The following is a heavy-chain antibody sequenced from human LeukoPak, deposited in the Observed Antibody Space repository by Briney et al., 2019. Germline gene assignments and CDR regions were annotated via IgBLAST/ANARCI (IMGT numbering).Heavy chain of an antibody. V-gene: IGHV3-74*01. CDR3: ARSNQADDY. J-gene: IGHJ4*02. CDR1: GFAFSSYW. CDR2: INPGGSSI. D-gene: IGHD1-14*01. Sequence: GGSLRVSCAASGFAFSSYWMHWVRQVPGKGLVWVARINPGGSSITYADSVKGRFTISRDNAKNTLYLQMDSLRAEDTGVYYCARSNQADDYWGQGTLVTVSS.